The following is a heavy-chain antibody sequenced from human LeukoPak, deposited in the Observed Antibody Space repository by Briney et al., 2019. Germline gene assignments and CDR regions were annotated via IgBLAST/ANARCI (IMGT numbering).Heavy chain of an antibody. J-gene: IGHJ4*02. CDR3: AREGGSYGYFDY. CDR2: IIPIFGTA. CDR1: GYTFTSYD. Sequence: ASVKVSCKASGYTFTSYDINWVRQATGQGLEWMGGIIPIFGTANYAQKFQGRVTITTDESTSTAYMELSSLRSEDTAVYYCAREGGSYGYFDYWGQGTLVTVSS. V-gene: IGHV1-69*05. D-gene: IGHD1-26*01.